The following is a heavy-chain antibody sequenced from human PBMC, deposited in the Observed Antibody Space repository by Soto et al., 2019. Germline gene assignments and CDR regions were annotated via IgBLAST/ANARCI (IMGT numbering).Heavy chain of an antibody. CDR1: GYTFTHYA. V-gene: IGHV1-3*01. CDR3: ARGLAADGA. CDR2: INAGSGNT. J-gene: IGHJ5*02. Sequence: QVQLVQSGAEVKKPGASVKVSCTASGYTFTHYAIHWVRHAPGQRLEWMGFINAGSGNTKYSQTFQGRLTFTKDTSASTAYMDLSSLRSEATAIYYCARGLAADGAWGQGTLVTVSS. D-gene: IGHD6-13*01.